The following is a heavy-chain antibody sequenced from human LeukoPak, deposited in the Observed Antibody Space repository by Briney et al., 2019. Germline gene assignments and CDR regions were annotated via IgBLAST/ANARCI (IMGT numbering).Heavy chain of an antibody. V-gene: IGHV4-34*01. CDR3: ARGPHYGDYEDYYMDV. J-gene: IGHJ6*03. D-gene: IGHD4-17*01. CDR2: INHSGST. CDR1: GGSFSGYY. Sequence: PSETLSLTCAVYGGSFSGYYWSWIRQPPGKGLEWIGEINHSGSTNYNPSLKSRVTISVDTSKNQFSLKLSSVTAADTAVYYCARGPHYGDYEDYYMDVWGKGTTVTVSS.